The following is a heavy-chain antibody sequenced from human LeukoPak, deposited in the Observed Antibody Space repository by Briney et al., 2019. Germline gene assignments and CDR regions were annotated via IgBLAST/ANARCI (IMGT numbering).Heavy chain of an antibody. Sequence: GGSLRLSCAASGFTFSSYEMNWVRQAPGKGLEWVSYISSSGSTIYYADSVKGRFTISRDNAKNSPYLQMNSLRAEDTAVYYCARAIKNLRKQQLIENAFDIWGQGTMVTVSS. D-gene: IGHD6-13*01. J-gene: IGHJ3*02. V-gene: IGHV3-48*03. CDR3: ARAIKNLRKQQLIENAFDI. CDR1: GFTFSSYE. CDR2: ISSSGSTI.